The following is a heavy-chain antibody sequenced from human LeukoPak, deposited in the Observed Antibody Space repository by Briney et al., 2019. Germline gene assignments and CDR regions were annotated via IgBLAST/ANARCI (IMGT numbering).Heavy chain of an antibody. CDR2: INPGDAGT. CDR3: ARALNSGFYYFDY. CDR1: GGTFSSYA. Sequence: GASVKVSCKASGGTFSSYAISWVRQAPGQGLEWMGLINPGDAGTSYAQQFQGRVTMTRDTSTSTVYMELSSLRSEDTAVFYCARALNSGFYYFDYWGQGTLVTVSS. J-gene: IGHJ4*02. D-gene: IGHD6-19*01. V-gene: IGHV1-46*01.